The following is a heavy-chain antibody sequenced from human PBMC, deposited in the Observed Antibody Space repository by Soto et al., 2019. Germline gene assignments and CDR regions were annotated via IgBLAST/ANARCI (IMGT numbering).Heavy chain of an antibody. CDR2: ISSGGTTM. CDR3: ARDHPNIY. Sequence: EVQLVESGGGLVQPGGSLRLSCAASGFSFSNYNMNWVRQAPGEGLEWLSYISSGGTTMLYADSVKGRFTISRDNAKNSLYLHMSSLRAEDTAVYYCARDHPNIYWGQGILVIVSS. CDR1: GFSFSNYN. V-gene: IGHV3-48*01. J-gene: IGHJ4*02.